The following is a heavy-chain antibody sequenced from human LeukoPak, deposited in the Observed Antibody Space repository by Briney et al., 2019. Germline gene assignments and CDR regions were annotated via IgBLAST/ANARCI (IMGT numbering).Heavy chain of an antibody. CDR2: IYHSGST. J-gene: IGHJ3*02. CDR1: GGSISSGGYS. CDR3: ARASTPKLRYSGSYHDAFDI. V-gene: IGHV4-30-2*01. D-gene: IGHD1-26*01. Sequence: SETLSLTCAVSGGSISSGGYSWSWIRQPPGKGLEWIGYIYHSGSTYYNPSLKSRVTISVDRSKNQFSLKLSSVTAADTAVYYRARASTPKLRYSGSYHDAFDIWGQGTMVTVSS.